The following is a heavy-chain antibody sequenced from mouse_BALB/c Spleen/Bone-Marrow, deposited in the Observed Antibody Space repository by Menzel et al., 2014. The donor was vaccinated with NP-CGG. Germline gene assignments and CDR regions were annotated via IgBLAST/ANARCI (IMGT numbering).Heavy chain of an antibody. J-gene: IGHJ2*01. V-gene: IGHV5-4*02. CDR2: ISDGGSYT. Sequence: EVQLVESGGGLVKPGGSLKLSCAASGFTFSDYYMYWVRQTPEKRLEWVATISDGGSYTYYPDSVKGRFTISRDNAKNNLYLQMSSLKSEDTAMYYCARGRIYYDYDVGDYWGQGTTLTVSS. CDR3: ARGRIYYDYDVGDY. D-gene: IGHD2-4*01. CDR1: GFTFSDYY.